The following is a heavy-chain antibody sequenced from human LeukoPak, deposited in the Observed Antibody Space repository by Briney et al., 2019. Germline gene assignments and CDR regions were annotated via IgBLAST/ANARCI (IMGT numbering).Heavy chain of an antibody. CDR1: GYSISSSNW. J-gene: IGHJ3*02. CDR3: ARSRPKVIAVADNAFDI. V-gene: IGHV4-28*01. CDR2: IYYSGST. Sequence: PSETLSLTCAVSGYSISSSNWWGWIRQPPGKGLEWIGYIYYSGSTYYNPSLKSRVTMSVDTSKNQFSLKLSSVTAVDTAVYYCARSRPKVIAVADNAFDIWGQGTMVTVSS. D-gene: IGHD6-19*01.